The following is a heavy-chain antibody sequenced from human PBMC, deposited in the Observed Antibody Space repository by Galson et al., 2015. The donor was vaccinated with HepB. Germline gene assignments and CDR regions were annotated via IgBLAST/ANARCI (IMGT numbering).Heavy chain of an antibody. V-gene: IGHV2-5*01. CDR1: GFSLSTSGVG. CDR3: AHTTYYDFWSVLYYFDY. CDR2: IYWNDDK. Sequence: PALVKPTQTLTLTCTFSGFSLSTSGVGVGWIRQPPGKALEWLALIYWNDDKRYSPSLKSRLTITKDTSKNQVVLTMTNMDPVDTATYYCAHTTYYDFWSVLYYFDYWGQGTLVTVSS. D-gene: IGHD3-3*01. J-gene: IGHJ4*02.